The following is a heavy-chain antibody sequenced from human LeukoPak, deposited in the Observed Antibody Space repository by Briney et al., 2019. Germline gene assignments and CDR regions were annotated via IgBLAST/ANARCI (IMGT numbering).Heavy chain of an antibody. Sequence: GGSLRLFCAASGFTFSSYSMNWVRQAPGKGLEWVSSISSSSSYIYYADSVKGRFTISRDNAKNSLYLQMNSLRAEDTAVYYCARVAAPYYYYYYMDVWGKGTTVTVSS. V-gene: IGHV3-21*01. J-gene: IGHJ6*03. CDR2: ISSSSSYI. CDR3: ARVAAPYYYYYYMDV. CDR1: GFTFSSYS. D-gene: IGHD6-6*01.